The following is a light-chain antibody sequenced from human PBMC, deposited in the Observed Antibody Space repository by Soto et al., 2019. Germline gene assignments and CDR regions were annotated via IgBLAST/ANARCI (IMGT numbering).Light chain of an antibody. V-gene: IGLV1-44*01. CDR2: NTN. J-gene: IGLJ2*01. Sequence: QSVLTQPPSASRTPGRSVTISCSGSRSNIGSNTVTWYQQVPGTAPKLLMYNTNQRPSGVPDRFSASKSGTSASLTISGLQSEDEADYYCAAWDDSLSGCVIFGGGTKLT. CDR1: RSNIGSNT. CDR3: AAWDDSLSGCVI.